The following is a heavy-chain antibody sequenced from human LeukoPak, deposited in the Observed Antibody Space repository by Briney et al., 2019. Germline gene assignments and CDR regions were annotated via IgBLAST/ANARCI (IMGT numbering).Heavy chain of an antibody. CDR3: ARAATMVRGVIITQDSRDAFDI. D-gene: IGHD3-10*01. CDR1: GGTFSSYA. Sequence: SVKVSCKASGGTFSSYAISWVRQAPGQGLEWMGGIIPIFGTANYAQKFQGRVTITADESTSTAYMELSSLRSEDTAVYYCARAATMVRGVIITQDSRDAFDIWGQGTMVTVSS. V-gene: IGHV1-69*01. CDR2: IIPIFGTA. J-gene: IGHJ3*02.